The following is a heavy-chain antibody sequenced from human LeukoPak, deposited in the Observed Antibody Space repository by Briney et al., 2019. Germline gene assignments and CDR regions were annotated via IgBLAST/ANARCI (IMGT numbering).Heavy chain of an antibody. Sequence: KPSETLSLTCAVYGESFSGYYWSWIRHPPGKGLEWIGEINQSGTTNYSPSLKSRVSISVDPSKSQFSLRLNSVNAADTAVYFCARGPSHGGKYRGFFDHWGQGTLVTVSS. CDR1: GESFSGYY. CDR2: INQSGTT. CDR3: ARGPSHGGKYRGFFDH. D-gene: IGHD4-23*01. V-gene: IGHV4-34*01. J-gene: IGHJ4*02.